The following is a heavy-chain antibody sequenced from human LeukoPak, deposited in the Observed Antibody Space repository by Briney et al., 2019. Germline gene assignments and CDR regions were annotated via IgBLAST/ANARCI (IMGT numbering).Heavy chain of an antibody. CDR1: GGSISSYY. V-gene: IGHV4-59*01. D-gene: IGHD2-21*02. J-gene: IGHJ4*02. CDR3: ARYGGDAYYFDY. CDR2: IYYSGST. Sequence: SETLSLTCTVSGGSISSYYWSWIRQPPGKGLEWTGYIYYSGSTNYNPSLKSRVTISVDTSKNQFSLKLSSVTAADTAVYYCARYGGDAYYFDYWGQGTLVTVSS.